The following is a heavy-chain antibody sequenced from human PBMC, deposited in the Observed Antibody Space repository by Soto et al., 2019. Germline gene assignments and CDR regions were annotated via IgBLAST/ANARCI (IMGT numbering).Heavy chain of an antibody. V-gene: IGHV4-59*01. J-gene: IGHJ3*02. CDR2: IYYSGST. Sequence: SETLSLTCTVSGGSISSYYWSWIRQPPGKGLEWIGYIYYSGSTNYNPSLKSRVTISVDTSKDQFSLKLSSVTAADTAVYYCARDSKRSFDIWGQGTMVTVSS. CDR1: GGSISSYY. CDR3: ARDSKRSFDI.